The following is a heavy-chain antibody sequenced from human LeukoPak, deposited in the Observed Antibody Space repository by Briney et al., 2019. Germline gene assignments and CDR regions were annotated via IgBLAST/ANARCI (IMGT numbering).Heavy chain of an antibody. Sequence: GSLRLSCAASGFTFRSYSMNWVRQAPGKGLEWVSSISSSSRYMYYADSVKGRFTISRDNAKNSLYLQMNSLRAEDTAVYYCAREVVVVPTGMDVWGKGTTVTVSS. D-gene: IGHD2-15*01. CDR2: ISSSSRYM. J-gene: IGHJ6*04. CDR3: AREVVVVPTGMDV. CDR1: GFTFRSYS. V-gene: IGHV3-21*01.